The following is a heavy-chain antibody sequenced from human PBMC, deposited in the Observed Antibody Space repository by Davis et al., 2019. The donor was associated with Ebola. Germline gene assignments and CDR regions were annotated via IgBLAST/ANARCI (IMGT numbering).Heavy chain of an antibody. V-gene: IGHV3-23*01. Sequence: GESLKISCAASRLTFSSYAMSWVRQAPGKGLEWVSTISGSGTYTYYADSVKGRFTISRDDSKNTAYLQMNSLKTEDTAVYYCTAAAGIFDYWGQGTLVTVSS. CDR1: RLTFSSYA. J-gene: IGHJ4*02. CDR2: ISGSGTYT. D-gene: IGHD6-13*01. CDR3: TAAAGIFDY.